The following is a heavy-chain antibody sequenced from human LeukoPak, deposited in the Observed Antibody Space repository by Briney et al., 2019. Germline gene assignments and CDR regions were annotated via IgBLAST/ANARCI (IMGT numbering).Heavy chain of an antibody. D-gene: IGHD5-24*01. CDR1: GFTVSNNY. J-gene: IGHJ4*02. Sequence: GGSLRLSCAASGFTVSNNYMSWVRQAPGKGLEWVSVIYTDGSTYYADSVKGRFTISRDNSKNTLYLQMNSLRAEDTAVYYCAKSGYNRFDYWGQGTLVTVSS. V-gene: IGHV3-66*01. CDR2: IYTDGST. CDR3: AKSGYNRFDY.